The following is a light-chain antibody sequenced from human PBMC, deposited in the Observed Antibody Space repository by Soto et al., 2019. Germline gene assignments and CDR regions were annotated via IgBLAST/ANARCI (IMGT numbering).Light chain of an antibody. CDR1: QSVSSN. CDR3: QHFDNWPYT. CDR2: DAS. Sequence: EFVMTQSPATLSVSPGERATLSCRASQSVSSNLAWYQQKPDQAPRLLIYDASTRATGIPARFSGSGSGTEFTLTISSLQSEDFAVYYCQHFDNWPYTFGQGTKVDIK. J-gene: IGKJ2*01. V-gene: IGKV3-15*01.